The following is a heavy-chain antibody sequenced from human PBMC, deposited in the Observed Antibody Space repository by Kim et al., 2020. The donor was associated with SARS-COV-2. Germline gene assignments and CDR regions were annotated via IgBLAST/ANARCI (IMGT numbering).Heavy chain of an antibody. Sequence: GGSLRLSCAASGFTFSSYGMHWVRQAPGKGLEWVAVIWYDGSNKYYADSVKGRFTISRDNSKNTLYLQMNSLRAEDTAVYYCARDGDGSGSYYIDYYYYGMDVWGQGTTVTVSS. V-gene: IGHV3-33*01. J-gene: IGHJ6*02. CDR3: ARDGDGSGSYYIDYYYYGMDV. CDR2: IWYDGSNK. D-gene: IGHD3-10*01. CDR1: GFTFSSYG.